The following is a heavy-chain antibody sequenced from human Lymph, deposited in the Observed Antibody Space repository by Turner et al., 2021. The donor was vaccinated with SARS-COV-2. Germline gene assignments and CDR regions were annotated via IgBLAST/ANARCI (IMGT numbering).Heavy chain of an antibody. J-gene: IGHJ4*02. D-gene: IGHD6-19*01. Sequence: EVQLLESGGGLVQPGGSLTLSCAASGFTFSSYAMSWVRQAPGKGLELVSGSSGSGGTTQYADSVKGRFTIARDNSKNTLYLQMNSLRAEDTAVYYCAKDRFTLSSGWEDYWGQGTLVTVSS. CDR2: SSGSGGTT. CDR1: GFTFSSYA. CDR3: AKDRFTLSSGWEDY. V-gene: IGHV3-23*01.